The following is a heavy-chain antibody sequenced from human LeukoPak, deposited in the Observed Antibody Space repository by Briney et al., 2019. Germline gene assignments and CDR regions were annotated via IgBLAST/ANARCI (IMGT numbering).Heavy chain of an antibody. J-gene: IGHJ4*02. Sequence: GGSLRLSCAASGFTFSSYWMHWVRQAPGKGLVWVSRINSDGSSTSYADSVKGRFTISRDNAKNTLYLQMNSLRAEDTAVYYCAKDMGGSGRGDLDYWGQGTLVTVSS. CDR2: INSDGSST. CDR3: AKDMGGSGRGDLDY. D-gene: IGHD6-19*01. V-gene: IGHV3-74*01. CDR1: GFTFSSYW.